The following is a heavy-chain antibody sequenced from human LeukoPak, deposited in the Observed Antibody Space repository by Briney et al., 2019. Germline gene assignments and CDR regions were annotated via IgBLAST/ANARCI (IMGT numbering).Heavy chain of an antibody. V-gene: IGHV3-23*01. J-gene: IGHJ3*02. Sequence: GGSLRLSCAASGFTFSSYAMSWVRQAPGKGLEWVSAISGSGGSTYYADSVKGRFTIPRDNSKNTLYLQMNSLRAEDTAVYYCGAGITIFGVVTTNDAFDIWGQGTMVTVSS. CDR3: GAGITIFGVVTTNDAFDI. CDR2: ISGSGGST. CDR1: GFTFSSYA. D-gene: IGHD3-3*01.